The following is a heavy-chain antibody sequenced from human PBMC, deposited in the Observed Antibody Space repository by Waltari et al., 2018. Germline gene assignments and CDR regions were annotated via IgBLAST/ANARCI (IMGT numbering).Heavy chain of an antibody. Sequence: QVQLVESGGGVVQPGRSLRLSCAASGFTFSSYGMHWVRQAPGKGLEWVAVIWYDGSNKYYADSVKGRFTISRDNSKNTLYLQMNSLRAEDTAMYYCAKDRRIAAAGEVYFDYWGQGTLVTVSS. CDR2: IWYDGSNK. CDR1: GFTFSSYG. V-gene: IGHV3-30*18. D-gene: IGHD6-13*01. J-gene: IGHJ4*02. CDR3: AKDRRIAAAGEVYFDY.